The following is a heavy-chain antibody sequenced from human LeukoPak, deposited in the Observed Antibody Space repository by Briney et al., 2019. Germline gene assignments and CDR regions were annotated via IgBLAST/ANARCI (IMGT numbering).Heavy chain of an antibody. CDR2: ISGSGGST. J-gene: IGHJ6*02. V-gene: IGHV3-23*01. Sequence: GGSLRLSCAASGFGFGQYEMSWVRQAPGKGLEWVSAISGSGGSTYYADSVKGRFTISRDNSKNTLYLQMNSLRAEDTAVYYCAKRIRDIVGSYYGMDVWGQGTTVTVSS. CDR1: GFGFGQYE. CDR3: AKRIRDIVGSYYGMDV. D-gene: IGHD5-12*01.